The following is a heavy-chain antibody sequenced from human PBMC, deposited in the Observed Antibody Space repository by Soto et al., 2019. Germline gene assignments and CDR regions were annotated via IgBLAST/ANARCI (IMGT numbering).Heavy chain of an antibody. CDR1: GFTFSSYW. D-gene: IGHD3-22*01. CDR2: ISGSGGST. V-gene: IGHV3-23*01. Sequence: PGGSLRLSCAASGFTFSSYWMHWVRQAPGKGLEWVSAISGSGGSTYYADSVKGRFTISRDNSKNTLYLQMNSLRAEDTAVYYCAKDGGYYYDSSGYHQVFKYFQHWGQGTLVTVSS. J-gene: IGHJ1*01. CDR3: AKDGGYYYDSSGYHQVFKYFQH.